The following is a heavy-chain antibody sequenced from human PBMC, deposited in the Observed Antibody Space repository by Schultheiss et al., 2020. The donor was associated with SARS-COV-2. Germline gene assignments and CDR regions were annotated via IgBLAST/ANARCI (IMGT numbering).Heavy chain of an antibody. CDR1: GGSISSYY. V-gene: IGHV4-34*01. J-gene: IGHJ6*02. D-gene: IGHD3-3*01. CDR3: ARHYDFWSGLDV. CDR2: INHSGST. Sequence: SETLSLTCTVSGGSISSYYWSWIRQPPGKGLEWIGEINHSGSTNYNPSLKSRVTISVDTSKNQFSLKLSSVTAADTAVYYCARHYDFWSGLDVWGQGTTVTVSS.